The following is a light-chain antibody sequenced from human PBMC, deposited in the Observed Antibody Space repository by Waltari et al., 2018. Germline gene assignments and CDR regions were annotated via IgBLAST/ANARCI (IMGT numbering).Light chain of an antibody. V-gene: IGLV1-40*01. J-gene: IGLJ1*01. CDR3: QSYDSRLTGYV. CDR2: GNS. Sequence: QSVLTQPPSVSGAPGQRVTISCTGTSSNIGEGRDVHWYQHRPGTAPNLLIFGNSNRPSGVPDRFSASKSDTSASLAITGLQAADEADYYCQSYDSRLTGYVFGTGTRVTVL. CDR1: SSNIGEGRD.